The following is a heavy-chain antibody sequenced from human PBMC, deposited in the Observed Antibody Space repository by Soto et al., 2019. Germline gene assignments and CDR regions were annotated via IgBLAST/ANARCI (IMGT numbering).Heavy chain of an antibody. CDR1: GFTFSGSA. D-gene: IGHD2-21*01. V-gene: IGHV3-73*02. CDR3: ATHTRDGYNDAYYFDY. Sequence: EVQLVESGGGLVQPGGSLTLSCAASGFTFSGSAMLWVRQASGKGLEWVGRIRNKTNSHATEYPASVKGRFTISRDDSKNTAYLQMNSLKAEDTAVYYCATHTRDGYNDAYYFDYWGRGTLVTVSS. CDR2: IRNKTNSHAT. J-gene: IGHJ4*02.